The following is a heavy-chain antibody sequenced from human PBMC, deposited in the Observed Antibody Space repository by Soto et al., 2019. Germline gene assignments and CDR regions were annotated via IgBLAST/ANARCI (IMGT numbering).Heavy chain of an antibody. CDR3: AKDKHPHTATYGMDV. Sequence: EVQLVESGGGLVQPGRSLRLSCAASGFTFDDYAMHWVRQAPGKGLEWVSGISWNSGSIGYADSVKSRFTISRDNAKNSLYLHMNSLRAEDTALYYCAKDKHPHTATYGMDVWGQGTTVTVSS. V-gene: IGHV3-9*01. J-gene: IGHJ6*02. CDR1: GFTFDDYA. D-gene: IGHD5-18*01. CDR2: ISWNSGSI.